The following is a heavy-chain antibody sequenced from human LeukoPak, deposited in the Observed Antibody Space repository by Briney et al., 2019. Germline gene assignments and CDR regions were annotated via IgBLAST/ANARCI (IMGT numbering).Heavy chain of an antibody. Sequence: GGSLRLSCAASGFTFSSYGMHWVRQAPGRGLEWVAVISYDGSNKYYADSVKGRFTISRDNSKNTLYLQMNSLRAEDTAVYYCAKLVATLDVDYWGQGTLVTVSS. D-gene: IGHD5-12*01. V-gene: IGHV3-30*18. CDR1: GFTFSSYG. J-gene: IGHJ4*02. CDR2: ISYDGSNK. CDR3: AKLVATLDVDY.